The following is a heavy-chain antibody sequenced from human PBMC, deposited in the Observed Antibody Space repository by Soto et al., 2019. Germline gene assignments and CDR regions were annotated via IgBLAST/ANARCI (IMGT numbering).Heavy chain of an antibody. CDR3: AKDRVRFLEWSETYNWFDP. Sequence: GGSLRLSCAASGFTFSSYAMSWVRQAPGKGLEWVSAISGSGGSTYYADSVKGRFTISRDNSKNTLYLQMNSLRAEDTAVYYCAKDRVRFLEWSETYNWFDPWGQGTLVTVSS. V-gene: IGHV3-23*01. CDR1: GFTFSSYA. CDR2: ISGSGGST. D-gene: IGHD3-3*01. J-gene: IGHJ5*02.